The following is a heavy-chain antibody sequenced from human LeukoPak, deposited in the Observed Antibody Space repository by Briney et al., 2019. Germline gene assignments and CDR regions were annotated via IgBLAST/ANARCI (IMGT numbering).Heavy chain of an antibody. CDR2: IYYSGST. CDR3: ARDRERRHIFDY. J-gene: IGHJ4*02. CDR1: GGSISSGGYY. V-gene: IGHV4-31*03. Sequence: PSETLSITCTVSGGSISSGGYYWSWIRQHPGKGLEWIGYIYYSGSTYYNPSLKSRVTISVDTSKNQFSLKLSSVTAADTAVYYCARDRERRHIFDYWGQGTLVTVSS. D-gene: IGHD3-10*01.